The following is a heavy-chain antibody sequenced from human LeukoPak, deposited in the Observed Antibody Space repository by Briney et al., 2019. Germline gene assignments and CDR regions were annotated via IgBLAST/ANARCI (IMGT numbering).Heavy chain of an antibody. CDR1: GFTFSSYG. V-gene: IGHV3-23*01. D-gene: IGHD3-9*01. CDR2: ISGSGGST. CDR3: AKAYDILTGYFDY. Sequence: PGGSLRLSCAASGFTFSSYGMSWVRQAPGKGLEWVSAISGSGGSTYYADSVKGRFTISRDNSKNTLYLQMNSLRAEDTAVYYCAKAYDILTGYFDYWGQGTLVTVSS. J-gene: IGHJ4*02.